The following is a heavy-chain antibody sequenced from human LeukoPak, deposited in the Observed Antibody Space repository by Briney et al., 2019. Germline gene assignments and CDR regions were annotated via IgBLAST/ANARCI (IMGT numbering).Heavy chain of an antibody. Sequence: PGGSLRLSCAASGFTFSNAWMSWVRQAPGKGLEWVGRNKRKTDGGTTDYAAPVKGRFTISRDDSKNTLFLQMNSLKTEDTAVYCGGESSCVFDYWGQGTLVTVSS. CDR2: NKRKTDGGTT. D-gene: IGHD2-21*01. CDR1: GFTFSNAW. CDR3: GESSCVFDY. V-gene: IGHV3-15*01. J-gene: IGHJ4*02.